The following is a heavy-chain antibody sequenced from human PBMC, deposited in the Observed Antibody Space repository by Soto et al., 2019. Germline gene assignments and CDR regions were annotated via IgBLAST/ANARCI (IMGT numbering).Heavy chain of an antibody. J-gene: IGHJ3*02. CDR2: ISAYNGNA. CDR3: ARGTRRFGELFDAFDI. Sequence: QVQLVQSGYEVKETGASVTVSCKASGYTFNNYGITWVRQAPGQGLEWIGWISAYNGNANYAQKFQGRVTLTRDTSTSTAYLELRSLRSDDTAVYYCARGTRRFGELFDAFDIWGQGTMVPVSS. D-gene: IGHD3-10*01. CDR1: GYTFNNYG. V-gene: IGHV1-18*01.